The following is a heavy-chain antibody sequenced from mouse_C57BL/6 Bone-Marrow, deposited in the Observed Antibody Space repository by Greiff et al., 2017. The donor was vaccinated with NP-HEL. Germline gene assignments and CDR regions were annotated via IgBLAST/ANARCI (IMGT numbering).Heavy chain of an antibody. J-gene: IGHJ1*03. D-gene: IGHD2-4*01. CDR1: GYTFTSYD. Sequence: QVQLQQSGPELVKPGASVKLSCKASGYTFTSYDINWVKQRPGQGLEWIGWIYPRDGSTKYNEKFKGKATLTVDTSSSTAYMERHSLTSEDSAVYFCARLGDYDGWYFDVWGTGTTVTVSS. CDR2: IYPRDGST. V-gene: IGHV1-85*01. CDR3: ARLGDYDGWYFDV.